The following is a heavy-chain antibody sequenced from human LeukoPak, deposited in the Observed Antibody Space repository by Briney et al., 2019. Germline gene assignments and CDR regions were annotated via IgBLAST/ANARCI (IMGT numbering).Heavy chain of an antibody. CDR1: GGSISSYY. Sequence: PSETLSLTCTVSGGSISSYYWSWIRQPPGKGLEWIGYIYYSGSTNYNPSLKSRVTISVDTSRNQFSLKLSSVTAADTAVYYCARLSGYGGYYFDYWGQGTLVTVSS. CDR2: IYYSGST. J-gene: IGHJ4*02. CDR3: ARLSGYGGYYFDY. V-gene: IGHV4-59*01. D-gene: IGHD3-22*01.